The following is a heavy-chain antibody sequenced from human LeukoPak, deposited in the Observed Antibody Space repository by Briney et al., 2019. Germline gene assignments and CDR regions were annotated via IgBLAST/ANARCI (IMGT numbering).Heavy chain of an antibody. D-gene: IGHD3-22*01. CDR3: ARERETYDSSGYYSNYFDY. CDR2: IKQDGSEK. CDR1: GFTFSSYW. Sequence: GGSLRLSCAASGFTFSSYWMSWVRQAPGKGLEWVASIKQDGSEKYYVDSVKGRFTISRDNAKNSLYLQMNSLRAEDTAVYYCARERETYDSSGYYSNYFDYWGQGTLVTVSS. J-gene: IGHJ4*02. V-gene: IGHV3-7*01.